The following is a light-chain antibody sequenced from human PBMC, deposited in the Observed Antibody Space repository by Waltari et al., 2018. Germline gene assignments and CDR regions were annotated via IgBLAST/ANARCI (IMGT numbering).Light chain of an antibody. CDR1: NIGRKN. CDR3: QVWDSSKVV. Sequence: SYELTQPLSVSVALGQTARITCGGNNIGRKNVHWYQQKPGPAPVLFIHRDSNRPSGIPDRFAGSNSGNTATLTINRAQDGDEADYYCQVWDSSKVVFGGGTKLTVL. J-gene: IGLJ2*01. CDR2: RDS. V-gene: IGLV3-9*01.